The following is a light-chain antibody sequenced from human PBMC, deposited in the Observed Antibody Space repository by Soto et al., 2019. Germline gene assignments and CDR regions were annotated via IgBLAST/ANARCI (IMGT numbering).Light chain of an antibody. V-gene: IGLV1-44*01. CDR3: AAWDDTLRGLV. CDR2: ADS. J-gene: IGLJ3*02. Sequence: QAVVTQPPSASGTPGQRVTISCSGSRSNIETNIVAWYQQVPGTAPKLLIYADSQRPSGVPDRFSGSKSGTSASLAIRGLQSEDEADYYCAAWDDTLRGLVFGGGTKLTVL. CDR1: RSNIETNI.